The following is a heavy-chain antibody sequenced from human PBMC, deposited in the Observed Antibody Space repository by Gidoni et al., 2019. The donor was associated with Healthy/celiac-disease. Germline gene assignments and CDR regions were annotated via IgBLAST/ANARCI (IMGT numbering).Heavy chain of an antibody. CDR1: GGSFSGYY. CDR3: ARGSLTVTTDYYYCGMDV. V-gene: IGHV4-34*01. Sequence: QVQLQQWGAGLLKPSEPLALACAVYGGSFSGYYWSWIRPPPGKGLEWIGEINHSGSTNYTPALKSRVTISVDTSKNQFSLKLSSVTAADTAVYYCARGSLTVTTDYYYCGMDVWGQGTTVTVSS. J-gene: IGHJ6*02. CDR2: INHSGST. D-gene: IGHD4-17*01.